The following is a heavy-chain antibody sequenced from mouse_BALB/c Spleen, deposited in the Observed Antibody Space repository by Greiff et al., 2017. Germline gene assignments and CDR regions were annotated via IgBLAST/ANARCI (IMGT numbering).Heavy chain of an antibody. CDR3: ARSAYYGNSFDY. J-gene: IGHJ2*01. Sequence: EVQRVESGPGLVKPSQSLSLTCTVTGYSITSDYAWNWIRQFPGNKLEWMGYISYSGSTSYNPSLKSRISITRDTSKNQFFLQLNSVTTEDTATYYCARSAYYGNSFDYWGQGTTLTVSS. V-gene: IGHV3-2*02. CDR1: GYSITSDYA. D-gene: IGHD2-10*01. CDR2: ISYSGST.